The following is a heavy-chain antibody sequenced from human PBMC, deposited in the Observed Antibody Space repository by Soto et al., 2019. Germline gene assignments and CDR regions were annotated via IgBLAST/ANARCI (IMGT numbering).Heavy chain of an antibody. CDR2: INSDGTST. CDR1: GFPFSSSW. J-gene: IGHJ4*02. CDR3: VKARGYSYRYYFDN. Sequence: EVQLAESGGGLVQPGGSLRLSCAASGFPFSSSWMQWVRQAPGKGLEWVSRINSDGTSTSYADSVKGRFTLSKDNAKSTLYLEMNRMRAEDTAVYYCVKARGYSYRYYFDNWGQGTLVTVSS. V-gene: IGHV3-74*01. D-gene: IGHD5-18*01.